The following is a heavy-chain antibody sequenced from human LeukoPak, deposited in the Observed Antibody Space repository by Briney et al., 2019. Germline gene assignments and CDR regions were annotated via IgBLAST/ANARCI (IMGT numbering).Heavy chain of an antibody. D-gene: IGHD5-18*01. CDR3: ARDGGELWSSSFFDY. Sequence: PSETLSLTCTVSGGSISSYYWSWLRQPPGKGLEWIGYIYYSGSTYYNPYLKSRVTISVDTSKNQFSLKLSSVTAADTAVYYCARDGGELWSSSFFDYWGQGTLVTVSS. J-gene: IGHJ4*02. V-gene: IGHV4-59*12. CDR1: GGSISSYY. CDR2: IYYSGST.